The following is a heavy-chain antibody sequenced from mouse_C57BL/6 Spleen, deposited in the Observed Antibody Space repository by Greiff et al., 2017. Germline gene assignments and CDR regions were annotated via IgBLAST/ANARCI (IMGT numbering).Heavy chain of an antibody. CDR3: ARGFTSPVFGY. J-gene: IGHJ2*01. CDR2: INPYNGDT. D-gene: IGHD1-1*01. V-gene: IGHV1-20*01. Sequence: EVQLQQSGPELVKPGDSVKISCKASGYSFTGYFMNWVMQSHGKSLEWIGRINPYNGDTFYNQKFKGKATLTVDKSSSTAHMELRSLTSEDSAVYYCARGFTSPVFGYWGQGTTLTVSS. CDR1: GYSFTGYF.